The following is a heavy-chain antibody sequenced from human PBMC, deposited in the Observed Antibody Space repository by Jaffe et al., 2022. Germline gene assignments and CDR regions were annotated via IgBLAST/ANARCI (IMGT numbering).Heavy chain of an antibody. Sequence: EVQLVASGGGLVQPGGSLRLSCAASGFTFSSYEMNWVRQAPGKGLEWVSYISAGSTTIYYADSVKGRFTIARDNAKNSLYLQMNSLRAEDTAVYYCVRDEQQLARRGFSGWGQGTLVTVSS. CDR3: VRDEQQLARRGFSG. D-gene: IGHD6-13*01. V-gene: IGHV3-48*03. CDR1: GFTFSSYE. CDR2: ISAGSTTI. J-gene: IGHJ4*02.